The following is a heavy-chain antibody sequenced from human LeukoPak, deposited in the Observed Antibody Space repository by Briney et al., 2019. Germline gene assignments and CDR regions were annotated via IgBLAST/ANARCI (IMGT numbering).Heavy chain of an antibody. CDR3: ARSGGDFWSGYPTGYYMGV. J-gene: IGHJ6*03. CDR2: IYYSGST. Sequence: SETLSLTCTVSGGSISSYYWSWIRQPPGKGLEWIGYIYYSGSTNYNPSLKSRVTISVDTSKNQFSLKLSSVTAADTAVYYCARSGGDFWSGYPTGYYMGVWGKGTTVTVSS. CDR1: GGSISSYY. V-gene: IGHV4-59*01. D-gene: IGHD3-3*01.